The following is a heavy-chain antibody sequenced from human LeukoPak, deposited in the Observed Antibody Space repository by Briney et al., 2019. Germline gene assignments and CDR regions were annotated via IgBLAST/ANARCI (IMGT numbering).Heavy chain of an antibody. CDR1: GFTLSSYW. CDR3: ARAPSEIGGYYPEYFRH. J-gene: IGHJ1*01. D-gene: IGHD3-22*01. CDR2: IKSGGRT. V-gene: IGHV3-74*01. Sequence: GGSLLLSSASSGFTLSSYWMHWGRPAAGEGEEWVSRIKSGGRTNYADSVKGRFTISRDNAKNTVSLQMNSLRAEDRGVYYCARAPSEIGGYYPEYFRHWGQGTLVIVPS.